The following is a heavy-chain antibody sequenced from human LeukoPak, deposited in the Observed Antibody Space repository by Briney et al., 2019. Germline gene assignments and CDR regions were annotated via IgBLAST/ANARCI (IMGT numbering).Heavy chain of an antibody. V-gene: IGHV1-18*01. CDR2: ISAYNGNT. CDR3: AGARGYCSSTSCPRPFDP. J-gene: IGHJ5*02. D-gene: IGHD2-2*01. CDR1: GYTFTSYG. Sequence: ASVKVSCKASGYTFTSYGISWVRQAPGQGLEWMGWISAYNGNTNYAQKLQGRVTMTTDTSTSTAYMELRSLRSDDTAVYYCAGARGYCSSTSCPRPFDPWGQGTLVTVSS.